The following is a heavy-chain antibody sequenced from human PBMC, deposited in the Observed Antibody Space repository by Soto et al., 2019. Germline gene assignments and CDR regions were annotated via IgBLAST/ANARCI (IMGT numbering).Heavy chain of an antibody. D-gene: IGHD3-9*01. J-gene: IGHJ4*02. CDR3: ATAYMTGWAFDL. Sequence: QVQLVQSGGGLVKPGGSLRLSCAASGFNFNDYFMTWIRQAPGKGLEWVSFISSGGNTIYYADSVKGRFTISRDNAKNSLYLQINSLRAEDTAMYYCATAYMTGWAFDLWGQGALVTVSS. CDR2: ISSGGNTI. V-gene: IGHV3-11*01. CDR1: GFNFNDYF.